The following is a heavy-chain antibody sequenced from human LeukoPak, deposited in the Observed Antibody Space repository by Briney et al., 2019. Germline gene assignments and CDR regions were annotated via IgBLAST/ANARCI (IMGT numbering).Heavy chain of an antibody. CDR1: GGSFSGYY. J-gene: IGHJ2*01. D-gene: IGHD6-13*01. V-gene: IGHV4-34*01. Sequence: SETLSLTCAIYGGSFSGYYWSWIRQPPGKGLEWIGEINHSGSTNYNPSLKSRVTISVDTSKNQFSLKLSSVTAADTAVYYCARVYYSNSYDYWYFDLWGRGTLVTVSS. CDR2: INHSGST. CDR3: ARVYYSNSYDYWYFDL.